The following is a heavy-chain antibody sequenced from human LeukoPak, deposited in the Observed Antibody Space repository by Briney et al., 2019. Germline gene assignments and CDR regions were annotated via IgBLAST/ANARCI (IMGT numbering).Heavy chain of an antibody. V-gene: IGHV3-74*01. CDR1: GFTFSSDW. D-gene: IGHD1-20*01. Sequence: GGSLRLSCAASGFTFSSDWMHWVRQDPGKGLVWVSRINSDGTTTNYADSVKGRFTISRDNAKNALYLQMNSLRAEDTCLYYCARAITGSRNAMDVWGQGTTVTVSS. J-gene: IGHJ6*02. CDR2: INSDGTTT. CDR3: ARAITGSRNAMDV.